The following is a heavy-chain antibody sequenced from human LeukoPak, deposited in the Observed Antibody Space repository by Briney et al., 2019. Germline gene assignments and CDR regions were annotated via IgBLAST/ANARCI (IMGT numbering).Heavy chain of an antibody. Sequence: GGSLRLSCAASGFPLSGYSMNWVRQAPGKGLVWVSRINSDGSSTSYADSVKGRFTISRDNAKNTLYLQMNSLRAEDTAVYYCARVVGDGATYGPFDYWGQGTLVTVSS. V-gene: IGHV3-74*01. D-gene: IGHD5-12*01. CDR2: INSDGSST. CDR1: GFPLSGYS. J-gene: IGHJ4*02. CDR3: ARVVGDGATYGPFDY.